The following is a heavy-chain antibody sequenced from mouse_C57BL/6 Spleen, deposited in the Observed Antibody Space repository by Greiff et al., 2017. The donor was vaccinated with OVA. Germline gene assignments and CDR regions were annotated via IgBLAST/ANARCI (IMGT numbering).Heavy chain of an antibody. CDR3: ARGGNSRYFDV. Sequence: EVMLVGSGGGLVKPGGSLKLSCAASGFTFSDYGMHWVRQAPEKGLEGVADISSGRSTIYYEDTVKGRFTISRDNAKNTLFLQMTSLRSEDTAMYYCARGGNSRYFDVWGTGTTVTVSS. V-gene: IGHV5-17*01. CDR2: ISSGRSTI. D-gene: IGHD2-1*01. CDR1: GFTFSDYG. J-gene: IGHJ1*03.